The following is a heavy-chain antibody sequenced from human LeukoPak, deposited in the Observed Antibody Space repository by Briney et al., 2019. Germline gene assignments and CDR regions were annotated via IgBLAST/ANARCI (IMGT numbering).Heavy chain of an antibody. V-gene: IGHV3-7*04. J-gene: IGHJ4*02. CDR1: GFTFSSYW. CDR3: ARYYYDSSGYYYDY. D-gene: IGHD3-22*01. Sequence: PGGSLRLSCAASGFTFSSYWMSWVRQAPGKGLEGVANIKQDGSEKYYVDSVKGRFTISRDNAKNSLYLQMNSLRAEDTAVYYCARYYYDSSGYYYDYWGQGTLVTVSS. CDR2: IKQDGSEK.